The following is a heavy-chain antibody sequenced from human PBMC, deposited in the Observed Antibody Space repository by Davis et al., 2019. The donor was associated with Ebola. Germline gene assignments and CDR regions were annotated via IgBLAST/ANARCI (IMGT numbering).Heavy chain of an antibody. J-gene: IGHJ4*02. CDR2: IRNKAYGGTT. V-gene: IGHV3-49*04. CDR1: GFNFGEYA. D-gene: IGHD1-26*01. Sequence: GESLKISCTASGFNFGEYALTCVRQPPRKGLEWVGFIRNKAYGGTTEYAASVKGRFTISRDDSGNIAYLQMNSLKIEDTAVYYCARESGGGIDYWGQGTLVTVSS. CDR3: ARESGGGIDY.